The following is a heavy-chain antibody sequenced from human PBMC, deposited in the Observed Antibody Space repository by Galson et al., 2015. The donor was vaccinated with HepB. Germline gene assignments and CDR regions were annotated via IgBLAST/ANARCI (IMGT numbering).Heavy chain of an antibody. CDR2: FDPEDGET. Sequence: SVKVSCKVSGYTLTELSMHWVRQAPGKGLEWMGGFDPEDGETIYAQKFQGRVTMTEDTSTDTAYMELSSLRSEDTAVYYCATVARLDYYYYYMDVWGKGTTVTVSS. CDR3: ATVARLDYYYYYMDV. D-gene: IGHD6-25*01. CDR1: GYTLTELS. V-gene: IGHV1-24*01. J-gene: IGHJ6*03.